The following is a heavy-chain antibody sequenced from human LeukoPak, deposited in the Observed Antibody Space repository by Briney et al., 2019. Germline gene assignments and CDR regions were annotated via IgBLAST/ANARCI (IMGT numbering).Heavy chain of an antibody. CDR2: INPNSGGT. D-gene: IGHD3-22*01. CDR1: GYTFTGYY. Sequence: ASVKVSCKASGYTFTGYYMHWVRQAPGQGLEWMGWINPNSGGTNYAQKFQGRVTMTRDTSISTAYMELSRLRSDDTAVYYCARGGSITMIVVVYSWFDPWGQGTLVTVSS. J-gene: IGHJ5*02. V-gene: IGHV1-2*02. CDR3: ARGGSITMIVVVYSWFDP.